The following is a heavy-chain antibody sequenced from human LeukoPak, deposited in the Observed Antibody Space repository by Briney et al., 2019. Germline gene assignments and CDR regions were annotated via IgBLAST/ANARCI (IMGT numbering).Heavy chain of an antibody. J-gene: IGHJ4*02. CDR1: EFTFTVYW. CDR2: INRDGSET. Sequence: GGSLRLPCVASEFTFTVYWMGWVRQAPGKGLEWVANINRDGSETYYMDSVKGRFTISRDNAKNLLYLQMSSLRVEDTAVYYCARSCGSGFYFDYWGQGTLVTVSS. D-gene: IGHD3-10*01. V-gene: IGHV3-7*01. CDR3: ARSCGSGFYFDY.